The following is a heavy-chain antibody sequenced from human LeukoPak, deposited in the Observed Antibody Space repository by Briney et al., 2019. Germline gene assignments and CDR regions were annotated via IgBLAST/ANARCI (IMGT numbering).Heavy chain of an antibody. CDR2: ISSSSSYI. V-gene: IGHV3-21*01. D-gene: IGHD5-12*01. CDR3: ARVYSGYDPLFDY. Sequence: PGGSLRLSCAASGFTFSSYSMNWVRQAPGKGLEWVSSISSSSSYIYYADSLKDRSTISRNNAKNSLYLQMNSLRAEDTAVYYCARVYSGYDPLFDYWGQGTLVTVSS. CDR1: GFTFSSYS. J-gene: IGHJ4*02.